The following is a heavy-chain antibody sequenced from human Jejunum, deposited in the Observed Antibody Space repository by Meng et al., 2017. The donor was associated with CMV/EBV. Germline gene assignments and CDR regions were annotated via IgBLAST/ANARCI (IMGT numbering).Heavy chain of an antibody. CDR3: ARDRYCTNGVCYTHFDS. Sequence: LVGAWGGFVKPGGSLRLSCVASGFTFDDYYMNWIRQAPGKGLEWVSSVSSVSSYTNYADSVKGRFTISRDNAKNSLYLQMNSLRAEDTAVYYCARDRYCTNGVCYTHFDSWGQGTLVTVSS. CDR1: GFTFDDYY. CDR2: VSSVSSYT. V-gene: IGHV3-11*06. D-gene: IGHD2-8*01. J-gene: IGHJ4*02.